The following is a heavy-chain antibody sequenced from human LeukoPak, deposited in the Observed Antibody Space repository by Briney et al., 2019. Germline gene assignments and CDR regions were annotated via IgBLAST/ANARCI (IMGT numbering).Heavy chain of an antibody. J-gene: IGHJ5*02. CDR1: GYTFTDYY. CDR2: INPDSGGT. D-gene: IGHD5-12*01. Sequence: ASVKVSCTASGYTFTDYYMHWVRQAPGQGFEWMGWINPDSGGTNYAQKFQGRVTMTRDTSISTAYMELSRLRSNDTAVYYCARRALFGDSGYDYNWFDPWGQGTLVTVSS. V-gene: IGHV1-2*02. CDR3: ARRALFGDSGYDYNWFDP.